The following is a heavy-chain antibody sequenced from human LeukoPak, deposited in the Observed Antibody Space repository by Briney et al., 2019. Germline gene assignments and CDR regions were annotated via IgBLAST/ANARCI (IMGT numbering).Heavy chain of an antibody. CDR1: GFTFSSYA. CDR3: ARRGDGAFDI. CDR2: ISYDGSNK. Sequence: GGSLRLSCTASGFTFSSYAMHWVRQAPGKGLEWVAVISYDGSNKYYADSVKGRFTISRDNSKITLYLQMNSLRAEDTAVYYCARRGDGAFDIWGQGTMVTVSS. V-gene: IGHV3-30-3*01. J-gene: IGHJ3*02.